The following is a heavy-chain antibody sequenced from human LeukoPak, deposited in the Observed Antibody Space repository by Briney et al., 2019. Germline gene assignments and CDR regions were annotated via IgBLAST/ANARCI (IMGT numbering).Heavy chain of an antibody. Sequence: SETLSLTCTVSGSSISSSSYYWGWIRQPPGKGLEWIGSIYYSGSTYYNPSLKSRVTISVDTSKNQFSLKLSSVTAADTAVYYCASGVGATGALAGMDTFDYWGQGTLVTVSS. CDR2: IYYSGST. D-gene: IGHD1-26*01. J-gene: IGHJ4*02. V-gene: IGHV4-39*07. CDR1: GSSISSSSYY. CDR3: ASGVGATGALAGMDTFDY.